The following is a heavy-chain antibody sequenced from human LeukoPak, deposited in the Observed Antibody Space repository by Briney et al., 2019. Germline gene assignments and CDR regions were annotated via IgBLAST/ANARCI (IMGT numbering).Heavy chain of an antibody. V-gene: IGHV3-73*01. CDR2: IRSKLNSYAT. D-gene: IGHD4-17*01. Sequence: GGSLRLSCAASGFTFSGSAMHWVREASGKGLEWVGRIRSKLNSYATTYAASVKGRFTISRDDERNTAYLQMNSLRAEDTAVYYCAIARSYDYAKYFDYWGQGTLVTVSS. J-gene: IGHJ4*02. CDR1: GFTFSGSA. CDR3: AIARSYDYAKYFDY.